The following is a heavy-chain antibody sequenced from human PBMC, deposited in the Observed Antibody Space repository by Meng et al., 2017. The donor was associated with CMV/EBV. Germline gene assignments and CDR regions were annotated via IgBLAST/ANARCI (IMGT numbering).Heavy chain of an antibody. Sequence: SGYTFISDGISRGREATGQGLEWMGGISAYKGNTNYAQKLQGRVTMTTDTTTSTDNMELRSLRSDDTAVYYCARGEYSYGYLFFDGWGQGTLVTVSS. V-gene: IGHV1-18*01. CDR2: ISAYKGNT. CDR1: GYTFISDG. D-gene: IGHD5-18*01. J-gene: IGHJ4*02. CDR3: ARGEYSYGYLFFDG.